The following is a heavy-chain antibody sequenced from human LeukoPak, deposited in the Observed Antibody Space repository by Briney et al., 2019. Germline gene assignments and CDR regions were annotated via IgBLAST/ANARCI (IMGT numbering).Heavy chain of an antibody. CDR2: MNPNSGNT. CDR1: GYTFTSYY. Sequence: ASVKVSCKASGYTFTSYYIHWVRQAPGQGLEWMGWMNPNSGNTGYAQKFQGRVTMTRNTSISTAYMELSSLRAEDTAVYYCARVPPGSPYYDILTGLLYSIFDYWGQGTLVTVSS. D-gene: IGHD3-9*01. J-gene: IGHJ4*02. V-gene: IGHV1-8*02. CDR3: ARVPPGSPYYDILTGLLYSIFDY.